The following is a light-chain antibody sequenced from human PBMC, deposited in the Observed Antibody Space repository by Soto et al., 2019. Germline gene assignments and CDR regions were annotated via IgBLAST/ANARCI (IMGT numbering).Light chain of an antibody. CDR3: CSYVGSSTYI. J-gene: IGLJ1*01. CDR1: SSDVGSHNL. CDR2: EGS. V-gene: IGLV2-23*01. Sequence: QSVLTQPASVSGSPGQSITISCTGTSSDVGSHNLVSWYQQHPDRAPKLMIYEGSKRPSGVSNRFSGSKSGNTASLTISGLQAEDEADYFCCSYVGSSTYIFGSGTKLTVL.